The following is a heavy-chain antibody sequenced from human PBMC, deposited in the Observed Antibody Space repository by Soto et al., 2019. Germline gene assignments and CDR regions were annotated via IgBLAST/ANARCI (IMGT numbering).Heavy chain of an antibody. CDR1: GGTFSNHA. J-gene: IGHJ3*02. D-gene: IGHD6-13*01. CDR2: IIPIFTTT. V-gene: IGHV1-69*12. Sequence: QVHLVQSGAEVKKPGSSVKVSCKAPGGTFSNHAINWVRQAPGQGLEWMGRIIPIFTTTNYAQKFQGRVSITADESTTTAYSKLSSLKQDDTAVYYCAREVAADATSRADVLDIWGQGTLVTVSS. CDR3: AREVAADATSRADVLDI.